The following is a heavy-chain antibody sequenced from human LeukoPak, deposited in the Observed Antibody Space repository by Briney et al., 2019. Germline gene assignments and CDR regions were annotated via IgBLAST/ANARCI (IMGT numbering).Heavy chain of an antibody. V-gene: IGHV3-30*18. CDR1: GFTFSSYG. CDR2: ISYDGSNK. D-gene: IGHD4-17*01. CDR3: AKGSTVTTPPFDY. J-gene: IGHJ4*02. Sequence: GGSLRLSCAASGFTFSSYGMHWVRQAPGKGLEWVAVISYDGSNKYYADSVKGRFTISRDNSKNTLYLQMNSLRAEDTAVYYCAKGSTVTTPPFDYWGQGTLVTVSS.